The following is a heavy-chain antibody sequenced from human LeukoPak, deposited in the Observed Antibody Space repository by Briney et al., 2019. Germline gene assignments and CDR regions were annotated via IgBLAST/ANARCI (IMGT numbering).Heavy chain of an antibody. D-gene: IGHD2-8*02. J-gene: IGHJ4*02. CDR3: ARGWSHLDY. Sequence: SETLSLTCVVYGGSFSGYYWSWIRQPPGKGLEWIGEINHSGSTNYNPSLKSRVTISVDTSKNQFSLKLSSVTAADTAVYYCARGWSHLDYWGQGTLVTVSS. CDR2: INHSGST. CDR1: GGSFSGYY. V-gene: IGHV4-34*01.